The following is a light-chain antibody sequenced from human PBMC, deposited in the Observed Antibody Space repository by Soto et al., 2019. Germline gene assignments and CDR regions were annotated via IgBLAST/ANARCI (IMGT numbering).Light chain of an antibody. J-gene: IGKJ1*01. CDR1: QGIRND. Sequence: AIPMTQSPSSLSASVGDRVTITCRASQGIRNDLGWYQQKPGKAPKVLIYEASSLQSGVPSRFSGSGSGTDFTLTISSLQPEDFATYYCLQDYDYPRTFGQGTKVEIK. V-gene: IGKV1-6*01. CDR2: EAS. CDR3: LQDYDYPRT.